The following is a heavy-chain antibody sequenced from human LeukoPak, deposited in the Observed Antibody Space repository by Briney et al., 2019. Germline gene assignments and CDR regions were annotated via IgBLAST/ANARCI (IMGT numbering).Heavy chain of an antibody. V-gene: IGHV1-69*13. D-gene: IGHD5-12*01. CDR2: IIPIFGTA. J-gene: IGHJ3*02. CDR3: ARDIPYQVATADANDAFDI. CDR1: GYTFTSYA. Sequence: GASVKVSCKASGYTFTSYAMNWVRQAPGQGLEWMGGIIPIFGTANYAQKFQGRVTITADESTSTAYMELSSLRSEDTAVYYCARDIPYQVATADANDAFDIWGQGTMVTVSS.